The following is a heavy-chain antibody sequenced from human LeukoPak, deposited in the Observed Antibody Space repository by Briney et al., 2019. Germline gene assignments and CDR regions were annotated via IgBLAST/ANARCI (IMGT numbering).Heavy chain of an antibody. V-gene: IGHV4-59*01. D-gene: IGHD1-26*01. CDR3: ARYSGSYALFDY. CDR2: IYYSGST. Sequence: SETLSLTCIVSGGYISSYYWSWIRQPPGKGLEWVGYIYYSGSTNYNPSLKSRVTISVDTSKSQFSLKLSSVTAADTAVYYCARYSGSYALFDYWGQGTLVTVSS. J-gene: IGHJ4*02. CDR1: GGYISSYY.